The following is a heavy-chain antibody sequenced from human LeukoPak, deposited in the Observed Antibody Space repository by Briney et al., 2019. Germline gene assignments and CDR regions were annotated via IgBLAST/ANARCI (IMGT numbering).Heavy chain of an antibody. CDR3: ARDKVIASAGTPNWFDP. V-gene: IGHV1-18*01. CDR2: ISAYDGNT. CDR1: GYTFTNYG. D-gene: IGHD6-13*01. Sequence: GASVKVSCKASGYTFTNYGISWVRPAPGQGLEWMGWISAYDGNTNYLQKFQGRVTMTTDTATSTAYMELRSLRSDDTAVYYCARDKVIASAGTPNWFDPWGQGTLVTVSS. J-gene: IGHJ5*02.